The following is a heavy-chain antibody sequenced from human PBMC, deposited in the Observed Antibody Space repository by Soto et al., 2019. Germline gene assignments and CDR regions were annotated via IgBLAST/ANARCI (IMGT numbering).Heavy chain of an antibody. J-gene: IGHJ6*02. D-gene: IGHD3-22*01. CDR2: ISPDGSSK. CDR1: AFPLSSYT. CDR3: ARATLTLLPPYQGFYHYGMEV. V-gene: IGHV3-30*09. Sequence: TLRLPCTPSAFPLSSYTMHWLLRAPGKWLESEGIISPDGSSKDYAVWLKGRTGISRDNSKNSLYLQMDTLRPNHTAIYYSARATLTLLPPYQGFYHYGMEVWRQVTTVT.